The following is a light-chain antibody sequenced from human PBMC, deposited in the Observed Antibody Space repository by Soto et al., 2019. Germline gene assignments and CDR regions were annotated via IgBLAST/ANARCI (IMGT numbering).Light chain of an antibody. CDR2: DAS. V-gene: IGKV3-11*01. CDR3: QQRSDWPT. J-gene: IGKJ4*01. Sequence: EIVLTQSPATLSLSPGERATLSCRASQSVSSYLAWYQQKPGQAPRLLIYDASNRATGIPVRFSGSGSGTDFTLTISSLEPEDFAVYYCQQRSDWPTFGGGTNVEI. CDR1: QSVSSY.